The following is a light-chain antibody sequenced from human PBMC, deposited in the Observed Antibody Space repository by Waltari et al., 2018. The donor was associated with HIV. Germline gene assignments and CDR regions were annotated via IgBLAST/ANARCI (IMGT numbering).Light chain of an antibody. CDR2: HTK. V-gene: IGLV1-47*01. CDR3: AAWDDSLSAWL. J-gene: IGLJ2*01. CDR1: SSNIVTNY. Sequence: QSVLTQPPSASGTPGQRVTISCSGSSSNIVTNYVSWYKQFPGTAPELVVDHTKPRPLGVPDICSGSKSGTAASLAVSGLRSEDEADYYCAAWDDSLSAWLFGGGTRLNGL.